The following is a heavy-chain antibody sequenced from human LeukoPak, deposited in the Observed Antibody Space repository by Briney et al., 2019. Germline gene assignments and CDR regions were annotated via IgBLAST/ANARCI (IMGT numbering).Heavy chain of an antibody. CDR2: IIPIFGTA. D-gene: IGHD2-15*01. CDR1: GGTFSSYA. Sequence: ASVKVSCKASGGTFSSYAISWVRQAPGQGLEWMGGIIPIFGTANYAQKLQGRVTMTTDTSTSTAYMELRSLRSDDTAVYYCARNRGGSDYWGQGTLVTVSS. V-gene: IGHV1-69*05. CDR3: ARNRGGSDY. J-gene: IGHJ4*02.